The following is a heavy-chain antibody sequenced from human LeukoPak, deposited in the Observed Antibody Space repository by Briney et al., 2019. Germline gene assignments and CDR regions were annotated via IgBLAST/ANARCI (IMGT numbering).Heavy chain of an antibody. CDR1: GVPISSYY. Sequence: SETLSLTCTVSGVPISSYYWSWIRQPPGKGLGWIGYIHYSGSTRNYPSLESRVTISVDTSKNQFSLKLTSVTAADTAMYYCARHLDWDSGGDAFDFWGQGTMVTVSS. CDR3: ARHLDWDSGGDAFDF. CDR2: IHYSGST. V-gene: IGHV4-59*08. J-gene: IGHJ3*01. D-gene: IGHD3/OR15-3a*01.